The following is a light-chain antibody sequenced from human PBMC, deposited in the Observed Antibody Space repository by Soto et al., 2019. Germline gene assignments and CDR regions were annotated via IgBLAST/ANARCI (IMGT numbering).Light chain of an antibody. Sequence: DVVMTQSPLSLPVTLGQPASISCRCSQSLVCTDGNTYLNWFQQRPGQSPRRLICKVSDRDSGVPDRFSGSGSGTHFTLKISRVDSIQGSHWPPDTFGQGTKLEIK. CDR2: KVS. CDR1: QSLVCTDGNTY. CDR3: DT. J-gene: IGKJ2*01. V-gene: IGKV2-30*01.